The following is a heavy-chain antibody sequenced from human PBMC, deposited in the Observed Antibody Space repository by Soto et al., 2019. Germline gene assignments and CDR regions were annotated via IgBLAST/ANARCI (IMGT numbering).Heavy chain of an antibody. CDR1: GFTFSSYW. CDR3: ARDESIAAAGPFDY. V-gene: IGHV3-74*01. D-gene: IGHD6-13*01. J-gene: IGHJ4*02. Sequence: GGSLRLSCAASGFTFSSYWMHWVRQSPGKGLVWVARINSDGNSTTYADSVKGRFTISRDNSKNTLYLQMNSLRAEDTAVYYCARDESIAAAGPFDYWGQGTLVTVSS. CDR2: INSDGNST.